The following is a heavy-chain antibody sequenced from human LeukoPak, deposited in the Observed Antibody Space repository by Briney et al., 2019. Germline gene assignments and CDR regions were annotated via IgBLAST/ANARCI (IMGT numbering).Heavy chain of an antibody. V-gene: IGHV4-59*01. J-gene: IGHJ4*02. D-gene: IGHD3-16*02. CDR2: IYYSGST. CDR1: GGSISSYY. CDR3: AKDRGLRLGELSSFDY. Sequence: SETLSLTCTVSGGSISSYYWSWIRQPPGKGLEWIRYIYYSGSTNYNPSLKSRVTISVDTSKNQFSLKLSSVTAADTALYYCAKDRGLRLGELSSFDYWGQGTLVTVSS.